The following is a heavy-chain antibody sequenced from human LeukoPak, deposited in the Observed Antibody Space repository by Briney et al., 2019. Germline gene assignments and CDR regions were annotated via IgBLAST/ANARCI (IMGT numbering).Heavy chain of an antibody. CDR1: GYTFTGYY. D-gene: IGHD6-19*01. Sequence: ASVKVSCKASGYTFTGYYMHWVRQAPGQGLEWMGWINLNSGGTNYAQKFQGRVTMTRDTSISTAYMELSRLRSDDTAVYYCAREGYSSGLDCWGQGTLVTVSS. V-gene: IGHV1-2*02. J-gene: IGHJ4*02. CDR3: AREGYSSGLDC. CDR2: INLNSGGT.